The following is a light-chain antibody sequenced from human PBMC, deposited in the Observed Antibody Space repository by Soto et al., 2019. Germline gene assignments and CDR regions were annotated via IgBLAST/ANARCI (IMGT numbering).Light chain of an antibody. Sequence: QSVLTQPPSASGTPGQRVTISCSGSSSNIGRDYVYWFQQLPGTAPKLLIYTNNQRPSGVPDRFSGSKSGTSASLAISGLRSEDEAEYYCAVWDDSLSGWVFGGGTSSPS. CDR2: TNN. CDR1: SSNIGRDY. V-gene: IGLV1-47*02. CDR3: AVWDDSLSGWV. J-gene: IGLJ3*02.